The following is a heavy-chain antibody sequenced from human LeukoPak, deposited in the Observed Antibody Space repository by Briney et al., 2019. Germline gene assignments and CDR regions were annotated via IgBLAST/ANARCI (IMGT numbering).Heavy chain of an antibody. V-gene: IGHV1-18*01. Sequence: GASVKVSCKASGYTFTSYGISWVRQAPGQGLEWMGWISAYNGNTNYAQKLQGRVTMTTDTSTSTAYMELRSLRSEDTAVYYCARDDSSDYDFWSGYPSEDAFDIWGQGTMVTVSS. CDR2: ISAYNGNT. D-gene: IGHD3-3*01. CDR3: ARDDSSDYDFWSGYPSEDAFDI. J-gene: IGHJ3*02. CDR1: GYTFTSYG.